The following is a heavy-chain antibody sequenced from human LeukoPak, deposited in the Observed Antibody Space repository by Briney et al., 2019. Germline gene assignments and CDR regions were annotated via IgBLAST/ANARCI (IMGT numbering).Heavy chain of an antibody. J-gene: IGHJ4*02. CDR2: ITASWCHT. CDR3: ARDTVALMVYAINDY. D-gene: IGHD2-8*01. CDR1: GFTLSIYA. V-gene: IGHV3-21*01. Sequence: GGSLRLSCAASGFTLSIYAMGWVRHAPGEGLEGVSAITASWCHTYYADSVKGRFTISRDNAKDSLYLQMNSLRAEDTAVYYCARDTVALMVYAINDYRRQGTLVTVSS.